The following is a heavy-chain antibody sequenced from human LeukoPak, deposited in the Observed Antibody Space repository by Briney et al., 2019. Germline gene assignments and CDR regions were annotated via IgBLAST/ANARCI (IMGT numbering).Heavy chain of an antibody. CDR2: ISYDGSDK. CDR3: ARDSPXXXDY. V-gene: IGHV3-30*04. J-gene: IGHJ4*02. Sequence: GGSLRLSCAASGFTFSSYAMHWVRQAPGKGLEWVAVISYDGSDKYYADSVKGRFTISRDNSKNTLYLQMNSLRAEDTAVYYCARDSPXXXDYXXXXXXVTVS. CDR1: GFTFSSYA.